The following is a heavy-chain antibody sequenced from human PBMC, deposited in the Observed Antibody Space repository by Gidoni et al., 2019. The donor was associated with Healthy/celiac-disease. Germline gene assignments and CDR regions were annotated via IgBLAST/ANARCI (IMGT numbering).Heavy chain of an antibody. V-gene: IGHV3-7*03. Sequence: EVQLVESGGGLVQPGGSLRLSCAASGFTFSSYWMSWVRQAPGKGLEWVANIKQDGSEKYYVDSVKGRFTISRDNAKNSLYLQMNSLRAEDTAVYYCARCLSSGWYGGDYFDYWGQGTLVTVSS. D-gene: IGHD6-19*01. J-gene: IGHJ4*02. CDR2: IKQDGSEK. CDR1: GFTFSSYW. CDR3: ARCLSSGWYGGDYFDY.